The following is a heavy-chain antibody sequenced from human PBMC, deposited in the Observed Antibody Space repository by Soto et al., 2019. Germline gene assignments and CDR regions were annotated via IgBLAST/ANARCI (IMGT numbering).Heavy chain of an antibody. CDR3: ARAPRLYSSGSLDY. Sequence: EASVNVSCKASGYTFTSCCISWVRQAPGQGLEWMGWISAYNGNTNYAQKLQGRVTMTTDTSTSTAYMELRSLRSDDTAVYYCARAPRLYSSGSLDYWGQGTLVTFSS. D-gene: IGHD6-19*01. V-gene: IGHV1-18*01. CDR2: ISAYNGNT. J-gene: IGHJ4*02. CDR1: GYTFTSCC.